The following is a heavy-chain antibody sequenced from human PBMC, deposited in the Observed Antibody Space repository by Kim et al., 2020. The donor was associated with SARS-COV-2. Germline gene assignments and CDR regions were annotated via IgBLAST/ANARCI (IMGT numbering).Heavy chain of an antibody. CDR2: IYSGGST. D-gene: IGHD2-2*01. Sequence: GGSLRLSCAASGFTVSSNYMSWVRQAPGKGLEWVSVIYSGGSTYYADSVNGRFTISRDNSKNTLYLQMNSLRAEDTAVYYCARDFYPQYCSSTSCPMRDVWGQGTTVTVSS. CDR3: ARDFYPQYCSSTSCPMRDV. V-gene: IGHV3-53*01. J-gene: IGHJ6*02. CDR1: GFTVSSNY.